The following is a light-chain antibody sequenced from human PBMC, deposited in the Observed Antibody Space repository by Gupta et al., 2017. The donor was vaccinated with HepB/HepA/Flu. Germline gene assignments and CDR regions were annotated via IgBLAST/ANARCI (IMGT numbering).Light chain of an antibody. Sequence: SYELPQPPSVSVSPGQTARITCSGDAFPKQYAYWYLQKPGQAPVLVIYKDSERPSGIPERFSGSSSGTTVTLTISGVQAEDEADYYCQSADSSGTYVVFGGGTKLTVL. V-gene: IGLV3-25*03. CDR3: QSADSSGTYVV. CDR1: AFPKQY. J-gene: IGLJ2*01. CDR2: KDS.